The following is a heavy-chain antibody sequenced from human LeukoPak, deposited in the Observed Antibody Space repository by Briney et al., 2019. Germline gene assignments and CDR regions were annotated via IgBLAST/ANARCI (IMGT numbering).Heavy chain of an antibody. CDR3: ARGPGSSTWESFDY. J-gene: IGHJ4*02. D-gene: IGHD6-13*01. V-gene: IGHV4-39*07. CDR1: GGSISSSSYY. Sequence: SETLSLTCTVSGGSISSSSYYWGWIRQPPGKGLEWIGSIYYSGSTNYNPSLKSRVTMSVDTSKNQFSLKLSFVTAADTAVYYCARGPGSSTWESFDYWGQGTLVTVSS. CDR2: IYYSGST.